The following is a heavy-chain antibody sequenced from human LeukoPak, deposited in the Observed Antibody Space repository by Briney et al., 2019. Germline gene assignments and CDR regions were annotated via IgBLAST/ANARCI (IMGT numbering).Heavy chain of an antibody. J-gene: IGHJ6*02. CDR3: ARSWLVYYWYYGMDV. D-gene: IGHD5/OR15-5a*01. V-gene: IGHV3-23*01. Sequence: GGSLRLSFAASGFTFNTYSMSWVRQVPGKGPEWVATIGSTETFYAGSVKGRFTISRDNSKNTLYLQMNSLRAEDTAVYYCARSWLVYYWYYGMDVWGQGTTVTVSS. CDR2: IGSTET. CDR1: GFTFNTYS.